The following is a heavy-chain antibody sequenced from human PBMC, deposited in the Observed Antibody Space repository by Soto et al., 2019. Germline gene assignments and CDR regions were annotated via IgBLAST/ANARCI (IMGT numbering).Heavy chain of an antibody. CDR2: IYYSGST. J-gene: IGHJ4*02. D-gene: IGHD6-19*01. V-gene: IGHV4-39*01. CDR3: ARARISIVAGSTNFDY. Sequence: QLQLQESGPGLVKPSETLSLTCTVSGGSISSSSYYWGWIRQPPGKGLEWIGSIYYSGSTYYNPSLKSRVTISVDTSKNQFSLKLSSVTAADTAVYYCARARISIVAGSTNFDYWGQGTLVTVSS. CDR1: GGSISSSSYY.